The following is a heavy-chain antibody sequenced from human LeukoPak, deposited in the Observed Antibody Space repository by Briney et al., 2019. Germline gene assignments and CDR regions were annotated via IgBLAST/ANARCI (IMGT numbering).Heavy chain of an antibody. CDR1: GGSISSSSYY. V-gene: IGHV4-39*07. D-gene: IGHD3-10*01. J-gene: IGHJ4*02. Sequence: SETLSLTCTVSGGSISSSSYYWGWIRQPPGKGLEWIGNIYYSGSTYYNPSLKSRVTMSIDTSKNQLSLKLSSVTAADTAIYYCARDAKYYYGSRTYFFFEYWGQGTLLSVSS. CDR2: IYYSGST. CDR3: ARDAKYYYGSRTYFFFEY.